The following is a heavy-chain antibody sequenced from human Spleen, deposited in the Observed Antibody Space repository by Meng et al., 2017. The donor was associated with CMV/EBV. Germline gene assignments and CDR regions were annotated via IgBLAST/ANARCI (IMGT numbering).Heavy chain of an antibody. CDR2: IVWDDDK. V-gene: IGHV2-70*12. J-gene: IGHJ4*02. Sequence: SGPTLVKPTQTLTLTCTFSGFALSPSEMRVSWIRQPPGKALEWLALIVWDDDKFYSTSLKSRLTITKDTTKNPVVLTMTNMDPVDKATYCCEHRLIPAAITAFDYWGQGTLVTVSS. CDR1: GFALSPSEMR. CDR3: EHRLIPAAITAFDY. D-gene: IGHD2-2*02.